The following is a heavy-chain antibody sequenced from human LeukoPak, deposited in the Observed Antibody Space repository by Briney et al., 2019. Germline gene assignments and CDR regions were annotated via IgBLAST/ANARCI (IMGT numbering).Heavy chain of an antibody. CDR1: GFTFSEFW. V-gene: IGHV3-74*01. D-gene: IGHD5-18*01. CDR2: IHKDGHNT. J-gene: IGHJ4*02. Sequence: GGSLRLSCAASGFTFSEFWMHWVRQVPGKGLMWVSRIHKDGHNTWYADSVKGRFTNSRDNAENSLYLQMNSLRAEDTAVYYCARESTYSYAYALDYWGQGTLVTVSS. CDR3: ARESTYSYAYALDY.